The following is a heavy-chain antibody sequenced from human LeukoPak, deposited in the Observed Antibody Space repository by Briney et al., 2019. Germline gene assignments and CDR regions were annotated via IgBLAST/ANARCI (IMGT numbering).Heavy chain of an antibody. D-gene: IGHD5-18*01. Sequence: GASVKVSCKASGFTFTSSAVQWVRQARGQRLVWIGWIVVGSGNTNYAQKFQERVTITRDMSTSTAYMELSSLRSEDTAVYYCAATLDAQIQLLDYWGQGTLVTVSS. CDR2: IVVGSGNT. CDR3: AATLDAQIQLLDY. CDR1: GFTFTSSA. J-gene: IGHJ4*02. V-gene: IGHV1-58*01.